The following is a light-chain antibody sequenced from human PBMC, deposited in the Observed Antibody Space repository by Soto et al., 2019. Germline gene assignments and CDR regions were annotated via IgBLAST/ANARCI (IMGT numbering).Light chain of an antibody. CDR1: QSISSW. V-gene: IGKV1-5*01. CDR2: AAS. Sequence: IQMTQSPSSLSSSLGDRVTITWGASQSISSWLDWYQQKPGKAPKLLIYAASTLESGVPSRFSGSVSGTECSITITSLQTEDGATYYCQQLFDSTITFGQGTRLEIK. J-gene: IGKJ5*01. CDR3: QQLFDSTIT.